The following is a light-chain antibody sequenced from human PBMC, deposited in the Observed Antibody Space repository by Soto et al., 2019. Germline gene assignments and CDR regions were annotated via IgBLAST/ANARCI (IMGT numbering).Light chain of an antibody. J-gene: IGKJ3*01. Sequence: VLTPAPCTLSLSQAPRARLPCRAGQSVQFNYVAWYQQKPGQAPRLLIYDASNRATGIPARFSGSGSGTDFTLTISSLEPEDVAVYYCQQRSNWLFGPGTKVDIK. CDR3: QQRSNWL. CDR1: QSVQFNY. CDR2: DAS. V-gene: IGKV3-11*01.